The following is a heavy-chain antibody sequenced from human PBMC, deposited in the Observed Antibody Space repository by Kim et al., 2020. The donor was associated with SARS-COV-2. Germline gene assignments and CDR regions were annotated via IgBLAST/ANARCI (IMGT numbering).Heavy chain of an antibody. D-gene: IGHD3-10*01. CDR3: ARGRLGVVPSSILGIGPYFEYFIMDV. CDR1: GGSFSGYY. V-gene: IGHV4-34*01. J-gene: IGHJ6*02. Sequence: SETLSLTCSVYGGSFSGYYWSWIRQPPGKGLEWVGEINHSGSINYNPSLKSRVTISTDMSRNQFSLRLSSVTAADTGFYYCARGRLGVVPSSILGIGPYFEYFIMDVWGHGSTVTVSS. CDR2: INHSGSI.